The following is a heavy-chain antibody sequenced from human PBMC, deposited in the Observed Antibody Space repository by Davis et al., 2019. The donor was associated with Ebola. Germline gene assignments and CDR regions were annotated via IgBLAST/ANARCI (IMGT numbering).Heavy chain of an antibody. Sequence: AASVKVSCKASGYIFTSYAIHWVRQATGQGLEWMGWMNPNSGNTGYAQKFQGRVTMTRNTSISTAYMELSSLRSEDTAVYYCASTPSRGYNWFDPWGQGTLVTVSS. V-gene: IGHV1-8*02. J-gene: IGHJ5*02. CDR1: GYIFTSYA. CDR2: MNPNSGNT. CDR3: ASTPSRGYNWFDP.